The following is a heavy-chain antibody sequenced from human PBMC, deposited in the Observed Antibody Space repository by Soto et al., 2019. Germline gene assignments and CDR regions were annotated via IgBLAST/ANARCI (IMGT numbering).Heavy chain of an antibody. CDR2: IYHSGST. D-gene: IGHD1-1*01. CDR3: ARASWEERGYYYYGMDV. J-gene: IGHJ6*02. Sequence: TLSLTCAVSGGSISSSNWWSWVRQPPGKGLEWIGEIYHSGSTNYNQSLKSRVTISVDKSKNQFSLKLSSVTAADTAVYYCARASWEERGYYYYGMDVWGQGTTVTVS. CDR1: GGSISSSNW. V-gene: IGHV4-4*02.